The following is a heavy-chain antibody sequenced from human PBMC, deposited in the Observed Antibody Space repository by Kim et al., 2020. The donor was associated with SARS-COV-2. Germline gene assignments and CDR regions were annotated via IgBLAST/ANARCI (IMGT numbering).Heavy chain of an antibody. J-gene: IGHJ4*02. D-gene: IGHD2-2*01. CDR3: AKAQLLVVPAALDY. CDR1: GFTFSSYG. Sequence: GGSLRLSCAASGFTFSSYGMHWVRQAPGKGLEWVAVIWYDGSNKYYADSVKGRFTISRDNSKNTLYLQMNSLRAEDTAVYYCAKAQLLVVPAALDYWGQGTLVTVSS. CDR2: IWYDGSNK. V-gene: IGHV3-33*06.